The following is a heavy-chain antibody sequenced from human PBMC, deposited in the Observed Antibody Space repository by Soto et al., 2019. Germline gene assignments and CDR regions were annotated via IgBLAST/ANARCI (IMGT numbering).Heavy chain of an antibody. V-gene: IGHV4-61*01. CDR2: IYYSGST. CDR1: GGSVSSGSYY. D-gene: IGHD1-26*01. Sequence: QVQLQESGPGLVKPSETLSLTCTVSGGSVSSGSYYWSWIRQPPGKGLEGIGYIYYSGSTNYNPPLQSRVTISVVTSKNQFSLELSSVTAADTAVYYCASLDSVSYYGYFDYWGQGTLVTVSS. J-gene: IGHJ4*02. CDR3: ASLDSVSYYGYFDY.